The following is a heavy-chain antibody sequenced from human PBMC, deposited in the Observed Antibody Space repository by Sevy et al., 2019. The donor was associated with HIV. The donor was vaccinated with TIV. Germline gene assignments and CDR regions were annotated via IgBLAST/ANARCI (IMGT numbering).Heavy chain of an antibody. D-gene: IGHD3-3*01. Sequence: GSLRLSCAASGFTFSDYYMSWIRQAPGKGLEWVSYISSSSYTNYADSVKGRFTISRDNAKNSLYLQMNSLRAEDTAVYYCARAASNYDFWSGYQPYYFDYWGQGTLVTVSS. V-gene: IGHV3-11*06. J-gene: IGHJ4*02. CDR3: ARAASNYDFWSGYQPYYFDY. CDR2: ISSSSYT. CDR1: GFTFSDYY.